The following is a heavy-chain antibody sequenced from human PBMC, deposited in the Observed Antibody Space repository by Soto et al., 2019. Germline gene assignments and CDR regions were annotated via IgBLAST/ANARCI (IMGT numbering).Heavy chain of an antibody. J-gene: IGHJ6*02. D-gene: IGHD3-10*01. CDR2: IIPIFGTA. CDR3: ARRYYGSGHGMDV. Sequence: SMKVPCQTSGGTFSSYAIIWVRQAAGQGLEWMGGIIPIFGTANYAQKFQGRVTITADESTRTAYMELSSLRSEDTAVYYCARRYYGSGHGMDVWGQGTTVTVS. CDR1: GGTFSSYA. V-gene: IGHV1-69*13.